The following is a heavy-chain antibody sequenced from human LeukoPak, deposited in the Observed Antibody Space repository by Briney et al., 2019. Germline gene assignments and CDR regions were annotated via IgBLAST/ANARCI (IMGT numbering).Heavy chain of an antibody. CDR1: GGSISSSNW. J-gene: IGHJ4*02. CDR2: IYHSGST. D-gene: IGHD5-12*01. V-gene: IGHV4-4*02. CDR3: ARAQRGYTYYFDY. Sequence: PSGTLSLTCAVSGGSISSSNWWSWVRQPPGKGLEWIGEIYHSGSTNYNPSLKSRVTISVDTSKNQFSLKRSSVTAADTAVYYCARAQRGYTYYFDYWGQGTLVTVSS.